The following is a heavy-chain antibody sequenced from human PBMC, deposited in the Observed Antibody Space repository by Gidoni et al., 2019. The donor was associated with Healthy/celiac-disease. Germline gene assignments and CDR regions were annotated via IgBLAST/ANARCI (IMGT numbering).Heavy chain of an antibody. D-gene: IGHD3-22*01. Sequence: QVQLVESGGGVVQPGRSLRLSCAGSGFTFSSYAMHWVRQAPGKGLDWVAVISYDGSNKYYADSVKGRFTISRDNSKNTLYLEMNSLRAEDTAVYYCARDSRYDTSGYYQDFDYWGQGTLVTVSS. V-gene: IGHV3-30-3*01. J-gene: IGHJ4*02. CDR3: ARDSRYDTSGYYQDFDY. CDR1: GFTFSSYA. CDR2: ISYDGSNK.